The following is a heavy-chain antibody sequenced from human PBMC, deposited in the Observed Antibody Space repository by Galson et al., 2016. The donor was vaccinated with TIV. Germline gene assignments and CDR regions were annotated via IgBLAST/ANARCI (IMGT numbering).Heavy chain of an antibody. CDR3: ARGGGDGQKALTHCDH. Sequence: CAISGDSVSSKSAAWNWIRQSPSRGLEWLGRTYSRFRWYNEYAVSVRSRISINPDTSKNQFSLQLNSVTPEDTAIYYCARGGGDGQKALTHCDHWGQGTLVTVSS. V-gene: IGHV6-1*01. D-gene: IGHD5-24*01. J-gene: IGHJ4*02. CDR2: TYSRFRWYN. CDR1: GDSVSSKSAA.